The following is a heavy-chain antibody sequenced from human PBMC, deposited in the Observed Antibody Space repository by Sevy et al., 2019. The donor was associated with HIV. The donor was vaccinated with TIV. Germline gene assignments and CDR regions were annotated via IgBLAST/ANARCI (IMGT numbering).Heavy chain of an antibody. Sequence: GGSLRLSCAVSGFNFNIYSMSWVRQAPGKGLEWVSTLSFGCGKINYADSVKGRFIISMDDSKNTLYLQMNSLRAEDTAVYFCAREGCTRPHDYWGQGTLVTVSS. CDR1: GFNFNIYS. V-gene: IGHV3-23*01. CDR3: AREGCTRPHDY. CDR2: LSFGCGKI. J-gene: IGHJ4*02. D-gene: IGHD2-8*01.